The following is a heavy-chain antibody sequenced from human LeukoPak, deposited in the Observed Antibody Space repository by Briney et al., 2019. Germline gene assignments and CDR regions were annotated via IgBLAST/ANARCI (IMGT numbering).Heavy chain of an antibody. CDR1: GFTFSRDG. J-gene: IGHJ4*02. V-gene: IGHV3-33*01. CDR3: ARLSGSFLDS. D-gene: IGHD1-26*01. Sequence: PGRSLRLSCAASGFTFSRDGMHWVRQAPGKGLEWVAVIWYDGSKKYYADSVKGRFTISRDNSKNTLYLQMNSLRAEDTAVYYCARLSGSFLDSWGQGTLVTVSS. CDR2: IWYDGSKK.